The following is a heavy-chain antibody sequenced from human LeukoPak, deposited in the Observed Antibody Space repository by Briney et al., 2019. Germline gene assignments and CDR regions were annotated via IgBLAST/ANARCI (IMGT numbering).Heavy chain of an antibody. CDR1: GGSISSGGYY. J-gene: IGHJ6*02. Sequence: PSETLSLTCTVSGGSISSGGYYWSWIRQHPGKGLEWIGYIYYSGSTYYNPSLKGRVTISVDTSKNQFSLKLSSVTAADTAVYYCARGLYSSGWTSNYYYYGMDVWGQGTTVTVSS. D-gene: IGHD6-19*01. CDR3: ARGLYSSGWTSNYYYYGMDV. V-gene: IGHV4-31*03. CDR2: IYYSGST.